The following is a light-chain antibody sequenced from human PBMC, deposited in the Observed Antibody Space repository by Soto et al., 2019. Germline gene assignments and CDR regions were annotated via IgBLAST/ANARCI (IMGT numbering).Light chain of an antibody. J-gene: IGKJ1*01. V-gene: IGKV3-20*01. Sequence: EIVLTQSPGTLSLSPGERATLSCRSSQSVSSSYLAWYQQKPGQAPRLLIYDASSRATGIPDRFSGSGSGTDFTLTISRLEPADFAVYYWQQYGSPQTFGHGTKVEIK. CDR2: DAS. CDR3: QQYGSPQT. CDR1: QSVSSSY.